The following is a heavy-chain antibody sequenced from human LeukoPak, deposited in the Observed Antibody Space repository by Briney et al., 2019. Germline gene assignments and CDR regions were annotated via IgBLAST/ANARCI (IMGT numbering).Heavy chain of an antibody. CDR1: GGSIKSNY. V-gene: IGHV4-59*01. J-gene: IGHJ5*02. CDR2: GYYSGTT. CDR3: AREGDPGSGYNYGNWLDP. Sequence: SETLSLTCTVSGGSIKSNYWSWIRQPPGKGLEWIGYGYYSGTTNYNPSFKSRVTISLDTSKGQFSLKLRFVTTADTAVYYCAREGDPGSGYNYGNWLDPWGQGTLVTVSS. D-gene: IGHD5-24*01.